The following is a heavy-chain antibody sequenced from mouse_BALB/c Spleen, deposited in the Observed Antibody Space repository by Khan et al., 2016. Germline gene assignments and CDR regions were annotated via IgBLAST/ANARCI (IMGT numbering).Heavy chain of an antibody. D-gene: IGHD1-1*01. CDR3: IRYDASTYVRGMDY. V-gene: IGHV3-8*02. CDR1: GDSITSGY. Sequence: EVQLQESGPSLVKLSQTLSLTCSVTGDSITSGYWNWIRKFPGNKLEYMGYISHSGSTYYNPSLKSRISITRDTSKNQYYLQLNSVTTEDTATYXCIRYDASTYVRGMDYWGQGTSVTVSS. J-gene: IGHJ4*01. CDR2: ISHSGST.